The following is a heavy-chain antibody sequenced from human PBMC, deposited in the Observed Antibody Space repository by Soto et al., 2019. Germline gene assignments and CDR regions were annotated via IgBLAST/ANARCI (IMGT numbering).Heavy chain of an antibody. V-gene: IGHV4-30-4*01. CDR1: GGPISSVDYY. Sequence: SETLSLTCTVSGGPISSVDYYWSWIRQPPGKGLEWIGYIYYSGSTYYNPSLKSRFTISVDTSKNQFSLKLSSVTAADTAVYYCASNSYGYTCYDYWGQGTLVTVSS. CDR3: ASNSYGYTCYDY. D-gene: IGHD5-18*01. J-gene: IGHJ4*02. CDR2: IYYSGST.